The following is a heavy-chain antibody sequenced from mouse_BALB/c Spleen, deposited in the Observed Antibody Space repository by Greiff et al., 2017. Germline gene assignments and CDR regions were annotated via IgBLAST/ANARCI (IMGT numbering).Heavy chain of an antibody. Sequence: EVKLMESGGGLVQPGGSLKLSCAASGFTFSSYGMSWVRQTPDKRLELVATINSNGGSTYYPDSVKGRFTISRDNAKNTLYLQMSSLKSEDTAMYYCARHRYNYAMDYWGQGTSVTVSS. J-gene: IGHJ4*01. CDR2: INSNGGST. D-gene: IGHD2-14*01. CDR3: ARHRYNYAMDY. V-gene: IGHV5-6-3*01. CDR1: GFTFSSYG.